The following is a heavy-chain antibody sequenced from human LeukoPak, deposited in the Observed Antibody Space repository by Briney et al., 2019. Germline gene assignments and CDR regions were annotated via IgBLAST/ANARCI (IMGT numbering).Heavy chain of an antibody. J-gene: IGHJ5*02. V-gene: IGHV4-59*01. CDR1: GGSISSYY. Sequence: SETLSLTCTVSGGSISSYYWSWIRQPPGKGLEWIGYIYYSGSTNYNPSLKSRVTISVDSKNQFSLKLSSVTAADTAVYYCARVLYSSGWFDPWGQGTLVTVSS. CDR2: IYYSGST. D-gene: IGHD6-19*01. CDR3: ARVLYSSGWFDP.